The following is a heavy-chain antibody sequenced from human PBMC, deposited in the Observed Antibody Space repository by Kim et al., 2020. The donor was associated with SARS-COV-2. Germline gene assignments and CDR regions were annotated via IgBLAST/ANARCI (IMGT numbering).Heavy chain of an antibody. D-gene: IGHD3-10*01. CDR2: IWYDGSNT. J-gene: IGHJ6*02. CDR3: ARAYYYGSGRLTYWNYGMYV. Sequence: GGSLRLSCAASGFTFCSYGLQWVRQAPGKGLEWVAVIWYDGSNTYYADSVKGRFTISRDNSKNTLYLHMNSLRAEDTAVYYCARAYYYGSGRLTYWNYGMYVWDQGTTVTVS. V-gene: IGHV3-33*01. CDR1: GFTFCSYG.